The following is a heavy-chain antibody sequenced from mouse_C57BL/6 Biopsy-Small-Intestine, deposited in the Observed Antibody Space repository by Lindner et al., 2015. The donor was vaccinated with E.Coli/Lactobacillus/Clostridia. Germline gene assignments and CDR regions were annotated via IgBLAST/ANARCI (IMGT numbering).Heavy chain of an antibody. CDR3: ARRYYGRGYFDV. Sequence: VQLQESGGGLVKPGGSLKLSCAASGFTFSDYGMHWVRQAPEKGLEWVAYISSGSSTIYYADTVKGRFTISRDNAKNTLFLQMTSLRSEDTAMYYCARRYYGRGYFDVWGIGTTVTVSS. CDR2: ISSGSSTI. D-gene: IGHD1-1*01. CDR1: GFTFSDYG. V-gene: IGHV5-17*01. J-gene: IGHJ1*03.